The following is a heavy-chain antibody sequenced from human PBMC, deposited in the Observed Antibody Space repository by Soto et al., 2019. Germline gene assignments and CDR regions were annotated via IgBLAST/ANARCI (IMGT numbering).Heavy chain of an antibody. CDR3: AKDLVGSNADYYDY. Sequence: GGSLRLSCAASGFTFSSYAMSWVRQAPGKGMEWVAAISGSGGSTYYADSVKGRFTISRENSKNTLYLQMNSLRAEDAAVYYCAKDLVGSNADYYDYWGQGTLVTISS. D-gene: IGHD2-15*01. J-gene: IGHJ4*02. CDR1: GFTFSSYA. V-gene: IGHV3-23*01. CDR2: ISGSGGST.